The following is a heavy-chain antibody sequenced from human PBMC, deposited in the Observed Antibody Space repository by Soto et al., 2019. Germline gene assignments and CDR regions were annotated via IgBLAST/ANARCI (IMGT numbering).Heavy chain of an antibody. J-gene: IGHJ5*02. Sequence: QVQLVQSGTEVKKPGASVKVSCKASGYTFTSYGIHWVRQAPGQRLEWMGWINAANGDTKYSPKFQGRVTITRDTSASTAYMELSSLRSEDTAVYYCVRRHVSATGIDWFVPWGQGTLVTVSS. CDR1: GYTFTSYG. CDR3: VRRHVSATGIDWFVP. D-gene: IGHD6-13*01. V-gene: IGHV1-3*01. CDR2: INAANGDT.